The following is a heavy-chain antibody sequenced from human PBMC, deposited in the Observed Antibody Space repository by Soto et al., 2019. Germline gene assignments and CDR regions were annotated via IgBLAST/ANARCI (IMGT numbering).Heavy chain of an antibody. Sequence: GGSLRLSCAASGFTFSSYGMHWVRQAPGKGLEWVAVISYDGRNKYYADSVKGRFTISRDNSKSRLYLQMNSLRAEDTAVYYCARDEWSGHSGYDWRFDYWGQGTLVTVSS. CDR2: ISYDGRNK. CDR3: ARDEWSGHSGYDWRFDY. D-gene: IGHD5-12*01. J-gene: IGHJ4*02. CDR1: GFTFSSYG. V-gene: IGHV3-30*03.